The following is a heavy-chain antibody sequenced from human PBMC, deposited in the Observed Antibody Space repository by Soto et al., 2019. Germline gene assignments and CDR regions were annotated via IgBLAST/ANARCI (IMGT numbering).Heavy chain of an antibody. V-gene: IGHV1-24*01. CDR3: ATEFALHGATRGGYYLEY. CDR2: FDPEDGET. D-gene: IGHD1-26*01. CDR1: GYTLTELA. Sequence: ASVKVSCKVSGYTLTELAMHWVRQAPGKGLEWMGGFDPEDGETIYAQKFQGRVTMTEDTSTDTAYMELSSLRSEDTAVYYCATEFALHGATRGGYYLEYWNRGTLVTVSS. J-gene: IGHJ4*02.